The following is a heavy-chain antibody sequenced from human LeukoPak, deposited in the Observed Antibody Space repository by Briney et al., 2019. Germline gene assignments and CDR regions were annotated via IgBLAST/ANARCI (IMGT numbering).Heavy chain of an antibody. D-gene: IGHD4-23*01. CDR1: RFSFSDYD. Sequence: GGSLRLSCRASRFSFSDYDMHWVRQAPGKGLEWVSSISSSSSYIYYADSVKGRFTISRDNAKNSLYLQMNSLRAEDTAVYYCARGSVALEHWGQGTLVTVSS. CDR2: ISSSSSYI. V-gene: IGHV3-21*01. CDR3: ARGSVALEH. J-gene: IGHJ1*01.